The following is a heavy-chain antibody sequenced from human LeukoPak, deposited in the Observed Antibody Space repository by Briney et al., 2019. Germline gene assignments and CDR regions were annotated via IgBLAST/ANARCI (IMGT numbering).Heavy chain of an antibody. CDR1: GGTFSSYA. J-gene: IGHJ4*02. CDR3: ARDPDILTGYYAFDY. Sequence: GSSVKVSCKASGGTFSSYAISWVRQAPGQGLEWMGGIIPIFGTANYAQKFQGRVTITADESTSTAYMELSSLRSEDTAVYYCARDPDILTGYYAFDYWGQGTLVTVSS. CDR2: IIPIFGTA. D-gene: IGHD3-9*01. V-gene: IGHV1-69*01.